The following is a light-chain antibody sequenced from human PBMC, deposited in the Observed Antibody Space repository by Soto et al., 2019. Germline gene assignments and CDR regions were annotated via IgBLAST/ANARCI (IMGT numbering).Light chain of an antibody. CDR3: QQFDGSLYT. Sequence: EIVLTQSPGTLSLSPGERATLSCRASQSVISKYLTWYQQRPGQAPTLLIYGASSRATGIPDRFSGSGSETDFTLTISRLEPEDFAVYYCQQFDGSLYTFGQGTRLEIK. V-gene: IGKV3-20*01. J-gene: IGKJ2*01. CDR1: QSVISKY. CDR2: GAS.